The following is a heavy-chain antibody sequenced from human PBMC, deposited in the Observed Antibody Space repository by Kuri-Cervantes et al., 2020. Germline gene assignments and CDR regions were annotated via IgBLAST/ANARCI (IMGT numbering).Heavy chain of an antibody. V-gene: IGHV3-15*01. Sequence: GESLKISCAASGFTFSNAWMSWVRQAPGKGLEWVGRIKSKTDGGTTDYAAPVKGRFTISRDDSKNTLYLQMNSLKTEDTAVYYCAKELPEDAFDIWGQGTMVTVSS. CDR1: GFTFSNAW. J-gene: IGHJ3*02. CDR2: IKSKTDGGTT. CDR3: AKELPEDAFDI. D-gene: IGHD1-26*01.